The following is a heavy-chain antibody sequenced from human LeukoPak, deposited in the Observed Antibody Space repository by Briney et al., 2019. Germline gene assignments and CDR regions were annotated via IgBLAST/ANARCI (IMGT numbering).Heavy chain of an antibody. J-gene: IGHJ3*02. CDR3: ALDSSGWSDDSFDI. Sequence: PSETLSLTCTVSGGSISFYYWSWIRQPPGKGLEWIGYIYYSGSTNYNPSLKSRVTMSIDTSKNQFSLNLNSVTAADTAVYYCALDSSGWSDDSFDIWGHGTMVTVSS. V-gene: IGHV4-59*01. CDR2: IYYSGST. D-gene: IGHD6-13*01. CDR1: GGSISFYY.